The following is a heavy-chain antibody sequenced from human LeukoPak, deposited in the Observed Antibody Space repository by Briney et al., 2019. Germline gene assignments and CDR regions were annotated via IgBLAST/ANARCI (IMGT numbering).Heavy chain of an antibody. CDR1: GGSFTNYY. CDR3: ARGPGTVGLSP. CDR2: INHSGGT. V-gene: IGHV4-34*01. J-gene: IGHJ5*02. D-gene: IGHD1/OR15-1a*01. Sequence: SETLSLTCTVSGGSFTNYYWSWIRQTPEKGLEWIGQINHSGGTSYNPSLSSRVTLSVDRSKNQFSLKVTSVTAADTGVYYCARGPGTVGLSPWGQGTLVTVSS.